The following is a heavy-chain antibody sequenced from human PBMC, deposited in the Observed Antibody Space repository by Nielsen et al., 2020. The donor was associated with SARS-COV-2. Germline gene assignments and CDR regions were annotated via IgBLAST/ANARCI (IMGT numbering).Heavy chain of an antibody. J-gene: IGHJ6*02. CDR3: AREGRDDSGTERHGMDV. Sequence: KVSCKPSGYTFTTYWIGWVRQMPGKGLEWMGIIYPGDSDTRYSPSFQGQVTISADESISTTYLQWRSLKASDTAMYYCAREGRDDSGTERHGMDVWGRGTTVTVSS. V-gene: IGHV5-51*01. CDR2: IYPGDSDT. D-gene: IGHD3-10*01. CDR1: GYTFTTYW.